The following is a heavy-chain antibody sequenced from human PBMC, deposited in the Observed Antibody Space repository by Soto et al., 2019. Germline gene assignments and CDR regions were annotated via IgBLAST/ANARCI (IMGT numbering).Heavy chain of an antibody. J-gene: IGHJ4*02. CDR3: AKGLFYGYLVY. V-gene: IGHV3-23*01. CDR1: GFTFSDYA. Sequence: ALRLSCVASGFTFSDYAMSWVRQAPGKGLERVSLISGSGAATYYADSVKGRFTISRDNSKNTLYLQMNSLRAEDTAIYYCAKGLFYGYLVYWGQGTQVTVSS. CDR2: ISGSGAAT. D-gene: IGHD3-10*01.